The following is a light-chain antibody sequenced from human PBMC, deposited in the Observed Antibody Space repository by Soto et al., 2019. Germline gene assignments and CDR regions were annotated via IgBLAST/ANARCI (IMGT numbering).Light chain of an antibody. CDR2: YAY. Sequence: EIVLTQSPATPSLSPGERATLSCRASQSVSNNLAWNPQKPGQAPRLLMYYAYNRATGISARFSGSGSGTDFTLAIRSLEPEDFAVYYCQQRSNRLPVTFGPGTKVDSK. CDR3: QQRSNRLPVT. CDR1: QSVSNN. V-gene: IGKV3-11*01. J-gene: IGKJ3*01.